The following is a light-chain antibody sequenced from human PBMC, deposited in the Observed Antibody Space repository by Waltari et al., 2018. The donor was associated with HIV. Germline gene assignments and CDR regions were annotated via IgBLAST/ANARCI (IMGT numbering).Light chain of an antibody. CDR1: TSDVGFYDY. J-gene: IGLJ1*01. CDR2: DVN. CDR3: CAYAAGHVSYV. V-gene: IGLV2-11*01. Sequence: QSALTQPPSVSGSPGQSVSISCSGTTSDVGFYDYFSWYQQYPGKAPNLIIFDVNQRPSGVPERFSGSKSGNTASLTISELQTEDEADYFCCAYAAGHVSYVFGNGTAVAVL.